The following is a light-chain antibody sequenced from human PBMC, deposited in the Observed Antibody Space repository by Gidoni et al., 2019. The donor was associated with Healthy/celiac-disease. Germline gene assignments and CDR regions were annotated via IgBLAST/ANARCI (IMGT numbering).Light chain of an antibody. V-gene: IGKV3-20*01. CDR1: QSVSSSY. CDR2: GAS. Sequence: ELVLTQSPGTLSLSPGERATLSCRASQSVSSSYLAWYQQKPGQAPRRLIYGASSRATGIPDRFSGSGSGTEFTLTISRLEPEDFAVYYCQQYGSSPPDTFGQGTKLEIK. CDR3: QQYGSSPPDT. J-gene: IGKJ2*01.